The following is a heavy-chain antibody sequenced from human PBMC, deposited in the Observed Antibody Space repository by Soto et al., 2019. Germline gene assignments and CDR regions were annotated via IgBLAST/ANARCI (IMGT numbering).Heavy chain of an antibody. CDR3: ARGCSGGSCYYYDYYGIDV. Sequence: ASVKVSCKASGYTFTSYGISWVRQAPGQGLEWMGWISAYNGNTNYAQKLQGRVTMTTDTSTSTAYMELRSLRSDDTAVYYCARGCSGGSCYYYDYYGIDVSGAGPTVTVYS. CDR2: ISAYNGNT. J-gene: IGHJ6*04. V-gene: IGHV1-18*01. D-gene: IGHD2-15*01. CDR1: GYTFTSYG.